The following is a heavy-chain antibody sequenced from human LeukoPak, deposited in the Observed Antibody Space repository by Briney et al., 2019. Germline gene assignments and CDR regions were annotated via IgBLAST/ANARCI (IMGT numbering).Heavy chain of an antibody. V-gene: IGHV4-39*01. D-gene: IGHD5-18*01. J-gene: IGHJ4*02. CDR3: ARQDTAMVSPFDY. CDR1: GGSISSSSYY. CDR2: IYYSGST. Sequence: SETLSLTCTVSGGSISSSSYYWGWIRQPPGKGLEWIGSIYYSGSTYYNPSLKSRVTISVDTSKNQFSLKLSSVAAADSAVYYCARQDTAMVSPFDYWAREPWSPSPQ.